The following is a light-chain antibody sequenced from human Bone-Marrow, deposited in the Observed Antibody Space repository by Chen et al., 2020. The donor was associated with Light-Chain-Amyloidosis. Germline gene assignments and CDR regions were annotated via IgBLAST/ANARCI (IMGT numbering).Light chain of an antibody. J-gene: IGLJ3*02. CDR2: DDS. CDR1: NIGSTS. V-gene: IGLV3-21*02. Sequence: SYVLTQPSSVSGAPGQKATIACGGNNIGSTSVHCYQQPPGQAPLLVVYDDSDRPSGIPERLSGSNSGNTATLTISRVEAGDEADYYCQVWDRSSDRPVFGGGTKLTVL. CDR3: QVWDRSSDRPV.